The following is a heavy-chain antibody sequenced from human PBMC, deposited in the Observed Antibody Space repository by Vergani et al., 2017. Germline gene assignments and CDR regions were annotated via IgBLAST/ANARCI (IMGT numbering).Heavy chain of an antibody. J-gene: IGHJ4*02. D-gene: IGHD6-19*01. Sequence: QVHLEQSGTEVKKPGSPVKVSCKVSGDIFNNYTVTWVRQAPGQGLEWMGRLIPIIRLATSAQKFQDRVKITGDTSTNTVYMEMNNLRSENTAVYYCARVSPGDNSGWEPFDYWGQGTLVTVSS. V-gene: IGHV1-69*02. CDR2: LIPIIRLA. CDR1: GDIFNNYT. CDR3: ARVSPGDNSGWEPFDY.